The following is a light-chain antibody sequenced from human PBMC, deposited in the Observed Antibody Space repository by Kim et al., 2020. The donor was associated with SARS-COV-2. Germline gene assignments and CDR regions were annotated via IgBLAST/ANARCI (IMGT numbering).Light chain of an antibody. J-gene: IGKJ1*01. CDR2: GAS. Sequence: EIVMTQSPATLSVSPGERATLYCRASQSVSSNLAWYQQKPGQAPRLLIYGASTRATGIPARFSGSGSGTEFTLTISSLQSEDFAVYYCQQYNNWGTFGQGTKVDIK. CDR3: QQYNNWGT. V-gene: IGKV3-15*01. CDR1: QSVSSN.